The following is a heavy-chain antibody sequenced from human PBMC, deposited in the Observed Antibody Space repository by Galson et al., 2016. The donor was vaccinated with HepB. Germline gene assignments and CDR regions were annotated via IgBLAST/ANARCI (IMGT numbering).Heavy chain of an antibody. D-gene: IGHD3-16*02. CDR2: ISPYKDNT. Sequence: SVKVSCKASGYTFNDYDIAWVRQAPGQGLEWMAWISPYKDNTNYVQCLQARVTVTTDTSTNTAHLELRSLRSDDTAIYYCARASGVLTLWSVIVRVVDNWGQGPLVTVSS. J-gene: IGHJ4*02. CDR1: GYTFNDYD. CDR3: ARASGVLTLWSVIVRVVDN. V-gene: IGHV1-18*04.